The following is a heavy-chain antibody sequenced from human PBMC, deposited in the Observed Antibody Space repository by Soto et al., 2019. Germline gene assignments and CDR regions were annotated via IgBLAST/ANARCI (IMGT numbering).Heavy chain of an antibody. Sequence: ELQLLESGGGVAQPGGSLRLSCAASGFTFSAYAMSWVRQAPGKGLQWVSGVGGSDTDKHYADSVRGRFTVSRDNSKNTLYLQMNSLRADDTAVYYCAKDATAVNGVWDPFDMWGQGTEVTVSS. CDR3: AKDATAVNGVWDPFDM. CDR1: GFTFSAYA. J-gene: IGHJ3*02. V-gene: IGHV3-23*01. D-gene: IGHD2-8*01. CDR2: VGGSDTDK.